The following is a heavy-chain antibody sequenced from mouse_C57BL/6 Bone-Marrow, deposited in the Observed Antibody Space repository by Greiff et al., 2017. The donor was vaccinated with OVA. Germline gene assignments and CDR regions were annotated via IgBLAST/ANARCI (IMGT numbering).Heavy chain of an antibody. CDR2: IRSKSNNYAT. CDR1: GFSFNTYA. J-gene: IGHJ3*01. V-gene: IGHV10-1*01. Sequence: EVHLVESGGGLVQPKGSLKLSCAASGFSFNTYAMNWVRQAPGKGLEWVARIRSKSNNYATYYADSVKDRFTISRDDSESMLYLQMNNVKTEDTAMYYCVRQGAWFAYWGQGTLVTVSA. CDR3: VRQGAWFAY.